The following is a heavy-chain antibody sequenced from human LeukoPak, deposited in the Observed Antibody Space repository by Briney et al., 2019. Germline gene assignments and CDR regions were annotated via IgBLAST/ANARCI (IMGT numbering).Heavy chain of an antibody. CDR3: ARDHIAVAGEWRFDP. J-gene: IGHJ5*02. Sequence: PSETLSLTCTVSGYSISSGYYWGWIRQPPGKGLEWIGSIYHSGSTFYNPSLKSRVTISVDTSKNQFSLKLSSVTAADTAVYYCARDHIAVAGEWRFDPWGQGTLVTVSS. D-gene: IGHD6-19*01. CDR2: IYHSGST. CDR1: GYSISSGYY. V-gene: IGHV4-38-2*02.